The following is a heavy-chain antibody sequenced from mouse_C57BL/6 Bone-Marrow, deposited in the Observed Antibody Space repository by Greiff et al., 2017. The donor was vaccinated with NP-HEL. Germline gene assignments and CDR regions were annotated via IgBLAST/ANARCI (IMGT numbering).Heavy chain of an antibody. CDR1: GFTFSSYA. V-gene: IGHV5-4*01. CDR2: ISDGGSYT. J-gene: IGHJ4*01. CDR3: ARDPYPGYAMDY. Sequence: EVTLVESGGGLVKPGGSLKLSCAASGFTFSSYAMSWVRQTPEKRLEWVATISDGGSYTYYPDNVKGRFTISRANAKNNLYLQMSHLKSEDTAMYYCARDPYPGYAMDYWGQGTSVTVSS.